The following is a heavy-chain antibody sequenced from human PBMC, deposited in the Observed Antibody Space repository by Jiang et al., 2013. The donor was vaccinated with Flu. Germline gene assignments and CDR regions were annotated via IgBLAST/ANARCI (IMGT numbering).Heavy chain of an antibody. Sequence: SSVKVSCKASGGTFSSYAISWVRQAPGQGLEWMGRIIPILGIANYAQKFQGRVTITADKSTSTAYMELSSLRSEDTAVYYCARDMRYSSSWYAGNWFDPWGQGTLVTVSS. D-gene: IGHD6-13*01. CDR1: GGTFSSYA. V-gene: IGHV1-69*04. CDR2: IIPILGIA. CDR3: ARDMRYSSSWYAGNWFDP. J-gene: IGHJ5*02.